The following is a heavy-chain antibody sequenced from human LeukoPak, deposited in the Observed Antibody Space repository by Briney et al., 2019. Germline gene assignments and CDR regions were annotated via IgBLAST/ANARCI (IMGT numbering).Heavy chain of an antibody. V-gene: IGHV3-23*01. D-gene: IGHD6-19*01. CDR2: ISGSGGST. CDR1: GFTFSSCG. J-gene: IGHJ4*02. Sequence: GGTLRLSCAASGFTFSSCGMSWVRQAPGKGLEWVSAISGSGGSTYYADSVKGRFTISRDNSKNTLYLQMNSLRAEDTAVYYCAKDHWPWLVGPSVGWNYWGQGTLVTVSS. CDR3: AKDHWPWLVGPSVGWNY.